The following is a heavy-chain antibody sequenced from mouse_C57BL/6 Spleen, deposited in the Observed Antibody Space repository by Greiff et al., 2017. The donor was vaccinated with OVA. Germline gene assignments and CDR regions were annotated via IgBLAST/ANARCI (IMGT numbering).Heavy chain of an antibody. CDR3: ARRGLGRDVDY. D-gene: IGHD4-1*01. CDR1: GYTFTSYW. J-gene: IGHJ2*01. Sequence: QVQLQQPGAELVKPGASVKLSCKASGYTFTSYWMQWVKQRPGQGLEWIGEIDPSDSYTNYNQKFKGKATLTVDTSSSTAYMQLSSLTSEDSAVYYCARRGLGRDVDYWGQGTTLTVSS. V-gene: IGHV1-50*01. CDR2: IDPSDSYT.